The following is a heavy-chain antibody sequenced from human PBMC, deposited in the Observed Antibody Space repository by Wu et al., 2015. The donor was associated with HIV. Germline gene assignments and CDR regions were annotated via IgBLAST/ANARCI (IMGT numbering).Heavy chain of an antibody. CDR2: INPNSGGT. D-gene: IGHD4-17*01. CDR3: ARGLGYGDYGDY. Sequence: QVQLVQSGAEVKKPGASVKVSCKASGYIFSGHYMNWVRQAPGQGLEWMGWINPNSGGTNYAQKFQGRVTMTTDTSMTTAYMDLKSLRSDDTAIYYCARGLGYGDYGDYWGQGTLITVSS. CDR1: GYIFSGHY. J-gene: IGHJ4*02. V-gene: IGHV1-2*02.